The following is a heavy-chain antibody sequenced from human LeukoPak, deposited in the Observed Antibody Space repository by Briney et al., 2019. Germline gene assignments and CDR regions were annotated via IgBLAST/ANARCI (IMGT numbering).Heavy chain of an antibody. CDR1: GFTFSGCW. Sequence: GGSLRLSCAASGFTFSGCWMTWVRQAPGKGLEWVANIKEDGSKKNYVDSVKGRFTIFRDNAKNSLYLQMNSLRAEDTAVYYCATPLDYYDSSAYHQEGDWGQGTLVTVSS. CDR2: IKEDGSKK. V-gene: IGHV3-7*03. CDR3: ATPLDYYDSSAYHQEGD. J-gene: IGHJ4*02. D-gene: IGHD3-22*01.